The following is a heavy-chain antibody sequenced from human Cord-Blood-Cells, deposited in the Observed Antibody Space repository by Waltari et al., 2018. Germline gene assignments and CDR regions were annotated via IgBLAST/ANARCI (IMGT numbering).Heavy chain of an antibody. V-gene: IGHV4-38-2*01. CDR2: IYHSGST. CDR3: ARIRRDGYNYYFDY. J-gene: IGHJ4*02. Sequence: QVQLQESGPGLVKPSETLSLTCAVSGYSTSSGYYWAWIRQPPGKGLEWIGSIYHSGSTYYNPSLKSRVTISVDTSKNQFSLKLSSVTAADTAVYYCARIRRDGYNYYFDYWGQGTLVTVSS. D-gene: IGHD5-12*01. CDR1: GYSTSSGYY.